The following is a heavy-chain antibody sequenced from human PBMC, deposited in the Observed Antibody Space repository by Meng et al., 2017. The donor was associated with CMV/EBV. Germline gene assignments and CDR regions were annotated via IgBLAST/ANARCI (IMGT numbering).Heavy chain of an antibody. J-gene: IGHJ5*02. Sequence: VSGGSGSSGSYYWSWIRQPPGKGLEWIGYIYYSGSTNYNHSLKSRVTISVDTSKNQFSLKLSSVTAADTAVYYCARGSGSGNWFDPWGQGTLVTVSS. V-gene: IGHV4-61*01. CDR1: GGSGSSGSYY. CDR3: ARGSGSGNWFDP. CDR2: IYYSGST. D-gene: IGHD1-26*01.